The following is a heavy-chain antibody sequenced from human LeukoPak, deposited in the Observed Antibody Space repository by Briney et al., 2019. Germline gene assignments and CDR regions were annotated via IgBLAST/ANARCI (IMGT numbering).Heavy chain of an antibody. Sequence: SETLSLTCTVSGCSISSYYWSWIRQPPGKGLEWIGYIYYSGSTNYHPSLKNRVTISVDTYKNQFSLKLSSVAAADTAVYYCARGSFGVARIRFDYWGQGTLVTVSS. V-gene: IGHV4-59*01. J-gene: IGHJ4*02. CDR2: IYYSGST. CDR3: ARGSFGVARIRFDY. D-gene: IGHD3-3*01. CDR1: GCSISSYY.